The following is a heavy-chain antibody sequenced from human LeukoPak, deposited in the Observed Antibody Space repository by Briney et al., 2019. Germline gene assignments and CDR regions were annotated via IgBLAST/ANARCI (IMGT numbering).Heavy chain of an antibody. CDR2: IYHSGST. CDR1: GYSISSGYY. V-gene: IGHV4-38-2*02. D-gene: IGHD6-13*01. CDR3: AREGGYSSSWYGFDY. J-gene: IGHJ4*02. Sequence: PSETLSLTCTVSGYSISSGYYWGWIRQPPGKGLEWIGSIYHSGSTNYNPSLKSRVTISVDTSKNQFSLKLSSVTAADTAVYYCAREGGYSSSWYGFDYWGQGTLVTVSS.